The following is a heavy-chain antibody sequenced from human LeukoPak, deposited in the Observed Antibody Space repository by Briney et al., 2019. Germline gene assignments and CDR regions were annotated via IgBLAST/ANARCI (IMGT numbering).Heavy chain of an antibody. D-gene: IGHD3-10*01. CDR2: INSSGGRT. CDR3: AKIGRFGEGDY. J-gene: IGHJ4*02. Sequence: GGSLRLSCTTSGFTFSSSAMSWVRQAPGKGLEWVSDINSSGGRTYYADSVKGRFTISRDNSKKTLYLQMNSLRAEDTAVYYCAKIGRFGEGDYWGQGTLVTVSS. V-gene: IGHV3-23*01. CDR1: GFTFSSSA.